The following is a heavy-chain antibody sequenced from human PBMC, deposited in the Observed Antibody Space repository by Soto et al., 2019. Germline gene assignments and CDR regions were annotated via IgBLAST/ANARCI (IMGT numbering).Heavy chain of an antibody. J-gene: IGHJ2*01. Sequence: QPGGSLRLSCAASGFTFSSYAMHWVRQAPGKGLEWVAVISYDGSNKYYADSGKGRFTISRDNSKNTLYLQMNSLRAEDTAVYYCARDGGSIVVVTANSYWYFDLWGRGTLVTVSS. D-gene: IGHD2-21*02. V-gene: IGHV3-30-3*01. CDR3: ARDGGSIVVVTANSYWYFDL. CDR2: ISYDGSNK. CDR1: GFTFSSYA.